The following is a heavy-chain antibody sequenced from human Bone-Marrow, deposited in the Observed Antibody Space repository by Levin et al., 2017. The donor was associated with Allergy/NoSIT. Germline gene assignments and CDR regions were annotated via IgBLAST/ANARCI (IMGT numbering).Heavy chain of an antibody. V-gene: IGHV3-23*01. CDR2: ISGSGGST. Sequence: GESLKISCAASGFTFSSYAMSWVRQAPGKGLEWVSAISGSGGSTYYADSVKGRFTISRDNSKNTLYLQMNSLRAEDTAVYYCAKDASPGILRFLEWLVYFDYWGQGTLVTVSA. CDR1: GFTFSSYA. D-gene: IGHD3-3*01. J-gene: IGHJ4*02. CDR3: AKDASPGILRFLEWLVYFDY.